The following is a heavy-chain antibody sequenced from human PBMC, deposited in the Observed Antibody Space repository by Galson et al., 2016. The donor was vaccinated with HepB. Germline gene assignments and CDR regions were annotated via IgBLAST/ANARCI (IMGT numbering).Heavy chain of an antibody. D-gene: IGHD1-1*01. V-gene: IGHV1-18*04. CDR1: GSTFTYYG. Sequence: SVKVSCKASGSTFTYYGISWVRQAPGQGLEWMGWINPYNGETNYTQTLQDRVTLATDTSTSTAYMALKSLRYDDTAVYYCALRRDSYNPVFDYWGQGTLVSVSS. CDR2: INPYNGET. CDR3: ALRRDSYNPVFDY. J-gene: IGHJ4*02.